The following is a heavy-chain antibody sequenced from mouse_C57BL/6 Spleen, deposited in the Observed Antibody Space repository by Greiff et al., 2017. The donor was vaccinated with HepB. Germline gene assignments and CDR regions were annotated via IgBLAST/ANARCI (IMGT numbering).Heavy chain of an antibody. V-gene: IGHV1-82*01. CDR2: IYPGDGDT. CDR1: GYAFSSSW. J-gene: IGHJ2*01. CDR3: ARGDDYDVMERDFDY. D-gene: IGHD2-4*01. Sequence: VQLQQSGPELVKPGASVKISCKASGYAFSSSWMNWVKQRPGKGLEWIGRIYPGDGDTNYNGKFKGKATLTADKSSSTAYMQLSSLTSEDSAVYLCARGDDYDVMERDFDYWGQGTTLTVSS.